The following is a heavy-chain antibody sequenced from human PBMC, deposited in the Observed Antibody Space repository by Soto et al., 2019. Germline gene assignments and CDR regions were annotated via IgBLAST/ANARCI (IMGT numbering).Heavy chain of an antibody. CDR1: GDIFDNYA. Sequence: QGHLVQSGAEVNKPGSSVKVSCKATGDIFDNYAISWVRQAPGQGLEWLGGISPVIGTTHYAQRFQGRLTITADRSTMTTYMELSGLKSEDTAIYFCARDYSGYDPALNRFDPWGQGTLVTVSS. CDR3: ARDYSGYDPALNRFDP. CDR2: ISPVIGTT. J-gene: IGHJ5*02. V-gene: IGHV1-69*06. D-gene: IGHD5-12*01.